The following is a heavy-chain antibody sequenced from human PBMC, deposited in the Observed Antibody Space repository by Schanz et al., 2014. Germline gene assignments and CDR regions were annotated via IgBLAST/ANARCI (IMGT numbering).Heavy chain of an antibody. CDR2: IKSKTDGGTR. D-gene: IGHD3-10*01. Sequence: VQLVDSGGGLVKPGGSLRLSCTASGFTFSTHAMHWVRQAPGKGLQWVARIKSKTDGGTRDYAAPVKGRFTISTDDSKNTVYLQMNSLQTEDTAVYYCAKGRFGELSAFDIWGQGTMVTVSS. J-gene: IGHJ3*02. CDR3: AKGRFGELSAFDI. V-gene: IGHV3-15*01. CDR1: GFTFSTHA.